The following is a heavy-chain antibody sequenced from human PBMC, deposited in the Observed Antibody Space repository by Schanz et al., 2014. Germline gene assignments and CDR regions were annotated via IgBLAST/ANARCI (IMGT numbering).Heavy chain of an antibody. J-gene: IGHJ5*02. CDR1: GFTLSNYA. D-gene: IGHD4-4*01. CDR3: AKASDCPVTRFDP. V-gene: IGHV3-23*01. Sequence: EMQLLESGGGLAQPGGSLRLSCAASGFTLSNYAMSWVRQAPGKGLEWVSALSEGGGGTHYADSVRGRFTISSDSSKNAQYLQRSGLRADDAADYYCAKASDCPVTRFDPWGQGALVTVSS. CDR2: LSEGGGGT.